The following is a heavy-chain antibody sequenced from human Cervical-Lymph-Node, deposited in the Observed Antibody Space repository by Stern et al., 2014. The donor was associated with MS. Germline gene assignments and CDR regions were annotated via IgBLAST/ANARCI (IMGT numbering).Heavy chain of an antibody. CDR1: GYTLTIYY. V-gene: IGHV1-46*01. J-gene: IGHJ6*02. D-gene: IGHD2-15*01. Sequence: QLVQSGTEVKKPGASVQVSCKASGYTLTIYYIHWVRQAPGQGLEWMGVNNPRGGRTTYAQKFQGRVTMTRDTSTSTAYMELSSLRSDDTAVYYCASGGEVDGGDVWGQGTTVTVFS. CDR2: NNPRGGRT. CDR3: ASGGEVDGGDV.